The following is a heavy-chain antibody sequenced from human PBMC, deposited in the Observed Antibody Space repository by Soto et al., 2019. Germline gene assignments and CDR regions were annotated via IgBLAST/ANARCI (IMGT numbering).Heavy chain of an antibody. CDR2: IYYSGST. J-gene: IGHJ5*02. V-gene: IGHV4-31*03. D-gene: IGHD3-10*01. CDR1: GGSLSSGGYY. Sequence: SETLSLTCTVSGGSLSSGGYYWRWIRQHPGKGLEWIGYIYYSGSTYYRSKWYNDYAVSVKSRITINPDTSKNQFSLQLHSMTPEDTAGYYCARGFRGFDPWGQGTLVTVSS. CDR3: ARGFRGFDP.